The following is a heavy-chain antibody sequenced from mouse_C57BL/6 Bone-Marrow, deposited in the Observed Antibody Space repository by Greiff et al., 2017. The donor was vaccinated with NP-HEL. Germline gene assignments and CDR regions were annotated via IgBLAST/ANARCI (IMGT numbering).Heavy chain of an antibody. CDR1: GYTFTSYW. J-gene: IGHJ4*01. CDR2: IDPNSGGT. V-gene: IGHV1-72*01. CDR3: ARKTNYGSSYAMDY. Sequence: QVQLQQPGAELVKPGASVKLSCKASGYTFTSYWMHWVKQRPGRGLEWIGRIDPNSGGTKYNEKFKSKATLTVDKPSSTAYMQLSSLTSEDSAVYYCARKTNYGSSYAMDYWGQGTSVTVSS. D-gene: IGHD1-1*01.